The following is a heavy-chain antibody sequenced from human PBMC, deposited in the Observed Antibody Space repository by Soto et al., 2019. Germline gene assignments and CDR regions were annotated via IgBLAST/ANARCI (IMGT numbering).Heavy chain of an antibody. CDR3: ARGGGVGVAGSAAFDM. CDR1: GYPVTAYY. CDR2: INPATGAA. V-gene: IGHV1-2*02. J-gene: IGHJ3*02. D-gene: IGHD3-3*01. Sequence: QLHLVQSGAVVKKPGASVTVSCSASGYPVTAYYMHWVRQAPGRGLEWMGGINPATGAAKYTQTFQGRVPVTRDASPGTVFPELSGLTSEDTAVFFRARGGGVGVAGSAAFDMWGQGTLVTVSS.